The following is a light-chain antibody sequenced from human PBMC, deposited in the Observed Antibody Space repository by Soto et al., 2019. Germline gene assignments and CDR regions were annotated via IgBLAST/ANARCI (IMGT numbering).Light chain of an antibody. J-gene: IGKJ1*01. CDR2: SAS. V-gene: IGKV1-5*03. Sequence: DIRMTQSPSTLSASLGDRVTISCRASRNIDSWLAWYQQRPGGIPQLLIYSASNLQNGGPSRFSGSGSGTDFTLTINGLQPDDFATYSCQEFHSSARTFGQGTRV. CDR3: QEFHSSART. CDR1: RNIDSW.